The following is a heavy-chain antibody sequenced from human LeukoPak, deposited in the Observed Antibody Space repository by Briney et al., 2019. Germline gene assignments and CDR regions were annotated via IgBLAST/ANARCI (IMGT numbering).Heavy chain of an antibody. CDR1: GFTFNSYA. D-gene: IGHD6-19*01. CDR3: AKMPVSYSSGWSVFDY. J-gene: IGHJ4*02. V-gene: IGHV3-23*01. CDR2: ISNSGGNT. Sequence: GGSLRLSCAASGFTFNSYAMSWVRQAPGKGLEWVSGISNSGGNTYYADSVKGRFAISRDNSKNTLYLQMNSLRAEDTAVYYCAKMPVSYSSGWSVFDYWGQGNLVTVSS.